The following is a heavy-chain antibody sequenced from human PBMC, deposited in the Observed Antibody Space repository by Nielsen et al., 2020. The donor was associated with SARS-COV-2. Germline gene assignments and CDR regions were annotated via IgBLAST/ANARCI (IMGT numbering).Heavy chain of an antibody. CDR2: INSGSTYI. J-gene: IGHJ3*02. D-gene: IGHD3-9*01. CDR1: GFTFSIYT. Sequence: GESLKISCATSGFTFSIYTMHWVRQAPGKGLEWVSSINSGSTYIYYAASLKGRFTVSRDNAKNSLYLQMNSLRAEDTALYYCAKFAVRYFDWLLGGGDAFDIWGQGTMVTVSS. V-gene: IGHV3-21*04. CDR3: AKFAVRYFDWLLGGGDAFDI.